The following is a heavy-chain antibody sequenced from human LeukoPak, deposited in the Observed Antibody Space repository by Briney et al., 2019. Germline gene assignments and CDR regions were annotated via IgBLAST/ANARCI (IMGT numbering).Heavy chain of an antibody. D-gene: IGHD2-15*01. CDR3: AKDLGNIVVVVAALRTFDY. CDR1: GLSFSSYA. V-gene: IGHV3-23*01. J-gene: IGHJ4*02. CDR2: ISGSGGSA. Sequence: GGSLRLSCAVSGLSFSSYAMSWVRQAEGKGLEWVSAISGSGGSAYYADSVKGRFTISRDNSKHTLYLQMNSLRAEDTAVYYCAKDLGNIVVVVAALRTFDYWGQGTLVTVSS.